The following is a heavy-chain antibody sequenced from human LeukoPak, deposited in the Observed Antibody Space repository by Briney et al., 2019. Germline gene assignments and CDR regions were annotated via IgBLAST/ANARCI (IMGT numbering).Heavy chain of an antibody. CDR2: VYKDGKM. D-gene: IGHD2-21*01. J-gene: IGHJ4*02. CDR3: ASRHCSGGDCYFAGADPFDH. Sequence: GGSLRLSCAASGFTVSSTYMSWVRQSPGKGLEWVSVVYKDGKMFYIDSVKGRFAISRDNSKNTVYLQMNNLRAEDTAVYYCASRHCSGGDCYFAGADPFDHWGQGTLVTVSS. V-gene: IGHV3-53*01. CDR1: GFTVSSTY.